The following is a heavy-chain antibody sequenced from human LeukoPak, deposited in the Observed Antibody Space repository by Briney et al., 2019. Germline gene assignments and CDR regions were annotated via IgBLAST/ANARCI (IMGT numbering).Heavy chain of an antibody. J-gene: IGHJ3*02. Sequence: ASVTVSCKASGYTLTNYNINWVRLASGQGLEWMGWMNPNNGNTGYAQKFQGRVTMTRSIPTNTAYMELSGLRSEDTAIYYCARGGYRGTFFGVFDIWGQGTMVTVSS. CDR3: ARGGYRGTFFGVFDI. CDR2: MNPNNGNT. CDR1: GYTLTNYN. V-gene: IGHV1-8*01. D-gene: IGHD1-26*01.